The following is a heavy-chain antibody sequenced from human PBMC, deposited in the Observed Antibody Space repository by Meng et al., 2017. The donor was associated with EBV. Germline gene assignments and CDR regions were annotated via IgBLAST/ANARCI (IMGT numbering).Heavy chain of an antibody. CDR1: GGTFSSYA. CDR2: IIPIFGTA. CDR3: ARAEIAAAGRLDY. D-gene: IGHD6-13*01. V-gene: IGHV1-69*06. Sequence: GHLGQAGAGVKKPGSSVKVSCKASGGTFSSYAISWVRQAPGQGLEWMGGIIPIFGTANYAQKFQGRVTITADKSTSTAYMELSSLRSEDTAVYYCARAEIAAAGRLDYWGQGTLVTVSS. J-gene: IGHJ4*02.